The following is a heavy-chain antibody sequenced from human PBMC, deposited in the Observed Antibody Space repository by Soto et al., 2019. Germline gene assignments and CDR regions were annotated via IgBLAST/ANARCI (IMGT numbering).Heavy chain of an antibody. D-gene: IGHD3-10*01. CDR1: GCTFSDYY. V-gene: IGHV3-11*05. CDR2: ISSSSSYT. J-gene: IGHJ6*02. Sequence: QVHLVESGGGLVKPGGSLRLSCAATGCTFSDYYMSWIRQAPGKGLEWVSYISSSSSYTNYADSVKGLSTSSRDNPKNSLYLRMNRLRAADTAVYYCARGDPPVWFGEWCQGTTVSVSS. CDR3: ARGDPPVWFGE.